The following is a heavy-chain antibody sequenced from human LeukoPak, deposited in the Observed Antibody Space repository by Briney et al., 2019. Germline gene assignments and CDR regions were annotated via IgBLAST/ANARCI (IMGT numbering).Heavy chain of an antibody. CDR1: GGSFSSSSYY. V-gene: IGHV4-39*07. CDR3: ARGVSYYYDSSGSYYFDY. J-gene: IGHJ4*02. D-gene: IGHD3-22*01. CDR2: IYYSGST. Sequence: SETLSLTCTVSGGSFSSSSYYWGWIRQPPGKGLEWIGIIYYSGSTYYNPSLKSRVTLSVDTSKNQFSLKLSSVTAADTAVYYCARGVSYYYDSSGSYYFDYWGQGTLVTVSS.